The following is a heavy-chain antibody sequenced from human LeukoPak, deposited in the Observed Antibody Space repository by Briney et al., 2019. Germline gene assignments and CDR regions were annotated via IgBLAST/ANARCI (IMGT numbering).Heavy chain of an antibody. CDR2: INPNSGGT. CDR1: GYTFTDHY. V-gene: IGHV1-2*06. D-gene: IGHD6-6*01. J-gene: IGHJ4*02. Sequence: ASVKVSCKASGYTFTDHYMHWVRQAPGQGLEWMGRINPNSGGTNCAQKFQGRVTMARDTSTSTTYMELSRLRFDDTAVYYCAINKDSSAFDYWGQGTLVTVSS. CDR3: AINKDSSAFDY.